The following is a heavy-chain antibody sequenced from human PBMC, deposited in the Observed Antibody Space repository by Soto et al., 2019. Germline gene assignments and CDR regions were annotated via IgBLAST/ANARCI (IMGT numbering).Heavy chain of an antibody. V-gene: IGHV6-1*01. D-gene: IGHD6-19*01. CDR1: GDSVSINSVA. CDR3: VRDTGSGSGWYGI. J-gene: IGHJ4*02. CDR2: TYYRSKWYN. Sequence: PSQTLSLPCAISGDSVSINSVAWHWIRQSPSRGLEWLGRTYYRSKWYNAYSVSVKSRITINPDTSKNQFSLQLKSVTPEDTAVYYCVRDTGSGSGWYGIWGQGTQVTVSS.